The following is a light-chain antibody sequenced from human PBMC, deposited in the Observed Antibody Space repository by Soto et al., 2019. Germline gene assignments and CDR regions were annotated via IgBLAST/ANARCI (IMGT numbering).Light chain of an antibody. CDR1: QSVSNN. CDR2: GAS. Sequence: EVVLTQSPATLSVSPGERATLSCRASQSVSNNLAWYQQRPGQAPRLLIYGASARATGIPDRFSGSGAGTEFTLTISSLQSEDFAVYYCHQYNNWRTFGQGTRLEIK. J-gene: IGKJ5*01. CDR3: HQYNNWRT. V-gene: IGKV3-15*01.